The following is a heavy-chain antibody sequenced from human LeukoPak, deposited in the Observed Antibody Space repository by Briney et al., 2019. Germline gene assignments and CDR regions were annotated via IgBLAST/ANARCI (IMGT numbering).Heavy chain of an antibody. Sequence: GGSLRLSCAASGFTFSSYAMHWVRQAPGKGLEWVAVISYDGSNKYYADSVKGRFTISRDNSKNTLYLQMNSLRAEDTAVYYCARESGAGGDYNLYYFDYWGQGTLVTVSS. D-gene: IGHD4-17*01. CDR1: GFTFSSYA. CDR3: ARESGAGGDYNLYYFDY. CDR2: ISYDGSNK. V-gene: IGHV3-30-3*01. J-gene: IGHJ4*02.